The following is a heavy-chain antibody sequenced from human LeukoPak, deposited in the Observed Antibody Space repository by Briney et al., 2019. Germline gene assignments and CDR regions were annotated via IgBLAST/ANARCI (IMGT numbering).Heavy chain of an antibody. J-gene: IGHJ3*02. D-gene: IGHD6-6*01. CDR1: GGSISSGDHY. Sequence: TSETLSLTCTVSGGSISSGDHYWSWIRQPPGKGLEWIGYIYYSGSTYYNPSLKSRVTISVDTSKNQFSLKLSSVTAADTAVYYCARESTGTIAARAFDIWGQGTMVTVSS. V-gene: IGHV4-30-4*08. CDR2: IYYSGST. CDR3: ARESTGTIAARAFDI.